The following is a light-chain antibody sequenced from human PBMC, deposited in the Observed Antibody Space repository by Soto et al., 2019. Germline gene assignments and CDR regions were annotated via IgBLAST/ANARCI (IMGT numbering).Light chain of an antibody. J-gene: IGKJ1*01. CDR1: QSFSSTY. Sequence: VLTQSPVTVSLSPGERATLSCRASQSFSSTYVAWYQQKSGQAPRLLIYGASSRATGIPDRFSGSGSGTDFTLTISSLQPDDFATYYSPHYNSYSEAFGQRTKVAIK. V-gene: IGKV3-20*01. CDR3: PHYNSYSEA. CDR2: GAS.